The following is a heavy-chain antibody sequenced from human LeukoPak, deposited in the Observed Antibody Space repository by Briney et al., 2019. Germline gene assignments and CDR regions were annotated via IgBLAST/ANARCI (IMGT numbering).Heavy chain of an antibody. CDR3: ARARGSGWYADY. D-gene: IGHD6-19*01. CDR1: GHTFTGYY. Sequence: GASVKVSCKASGHTFTGYYMHWVRQAPGQGLEWMGWINPNSGATNYEQKFQGRVTMTRDTSISTAYMELSSLRSDDTAVYYCARARGSGWYADYRGQGTLVTVSS. V-gene: IGHV1-2*02. CDR2: INPNSGAT. J-gene: IGHJ4*02.